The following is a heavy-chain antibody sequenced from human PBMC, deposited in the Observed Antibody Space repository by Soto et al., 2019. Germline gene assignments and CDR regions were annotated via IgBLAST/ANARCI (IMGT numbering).Heavy chain of an antibody. Sequence: AGGSLRLSCAASGFTFSSYAMHWVRQAPGKGLEWVAVISYDGSNKYYADSVKGRFTISRDNSKNTLYLQMNSLRAEDTAVYYCASKSGSYRFDYWGQGTLVTVSS. J-gene: IGHJ4*02. D-gene: IGHD1-26*01. CDR2: ISYDGSNK. CDR3: ASKSGSYRFDY. CDR1: GFTFSSYA. V-gene: IGHV3-30-3*01.